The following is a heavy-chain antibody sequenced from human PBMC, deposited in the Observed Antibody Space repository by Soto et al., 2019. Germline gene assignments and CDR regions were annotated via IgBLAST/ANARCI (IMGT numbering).Heavy chain of an antibody. CDR1: GFTFSNVW. CDR3: ITDTYDFDY. Sequence: EVQLVESGGGLVKPGGSLRLSCAASGFTFSNVWMSWVRQAPGKGLAWVGRIKSKSDGGTSEYAAPVKGRFTISRDDSKNTLYLQMNSLKTEDTAVYYCITDTYDFDYWGQGTLVTVSS. V-gene: IGHV3-15*01. J-gene: IGHJ4*02. CDR2: IKSKSDGGTS. D-gene: IGHD2-2*01.